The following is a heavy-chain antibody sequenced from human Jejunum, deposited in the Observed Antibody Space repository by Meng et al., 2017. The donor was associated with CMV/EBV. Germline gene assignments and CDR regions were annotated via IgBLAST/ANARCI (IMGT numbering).Heavy chain of an antibody. CDR1: GDSVSSKSVA. CDR3: ARGSYSSAWVFDS. V-gene: IGHV6-1*01. J-gene: IGHJ4*02. D-gene: IGHD6-19*01. CDR2: TYYRSKWYN. Sequence: GDSVSSKSVAWNWIRQSPSRGLEWLGRTYYRSKWYNDYAESVRGRTIVNPDTSKNQFSLHLNSVTPEDTAVYFCARGSYSSAWVFDSWGQGPLVTVSS.